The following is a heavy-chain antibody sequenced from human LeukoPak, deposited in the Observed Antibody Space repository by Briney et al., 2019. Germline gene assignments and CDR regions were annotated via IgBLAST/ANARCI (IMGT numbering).Heavy chain of an antibody. J-gene: IGHJ5*02. D-gene: IGHD3-16*01. Sequence: GGSLRLSCAASGFTFSSYWMSWVRQAPGKGLEWVANIKQDGSEKYYVDSVKGRFTISRDNAKNSLYLQMNSLRAEDTAVYYCARDRLGINYGETNWFDPWGQGTLVTVSS. V-gene: IGHV3-7*01. CDR1: GFTFSSYW. CDR2: IKQDGSEK. CDR3: ARDRLGINYGETNWFDP.